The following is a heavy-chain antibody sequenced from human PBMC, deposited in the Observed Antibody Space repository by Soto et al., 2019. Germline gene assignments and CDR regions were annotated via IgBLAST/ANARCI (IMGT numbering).Heavy chain of an antibody. D-gene: IGHD3-3*01. Sequence: VQLVESGGGLVQPGGSLRLSCAASGFTVSNNYMVWVRQAPGKGLAWVSIFYSGGDTFYADSVKGSFSLSIDYLKNTLYLQMNSLRAEDTAVYYCASDSRYYDPRSGDYYYYMDVWGKGTTVTVSS. V-gene: IGHV3-66*01. CDR3: ASDSRYYDPRSGDYYYYMDV. CDR2: FYSGGDT. J-gene: IGHJ6*03. CDR1: GFTVSNNY.